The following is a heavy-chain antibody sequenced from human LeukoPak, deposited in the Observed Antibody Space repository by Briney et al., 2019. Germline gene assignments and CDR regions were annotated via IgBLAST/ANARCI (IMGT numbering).Heavy chain of an antibody. J-gene: IGHJ4*02. CDR1: GFTFSSYA. D-gene: IGHD2-15*01. V-gene: IGHV3-23*01. Sequence: GGSLRLSCAASGFTFSSYAMSWVRQAPGKGLEWVSAISGSGGSTYYADSVKGRFTISRDNSKNTLYLQMSSLRAEDTAVYYCAKVGLYCSGGSCYPSYFDYWGQGTLVTVSS. CDR2: ISGSGGST. CDR3: AKVGLYCSGGSCYPSYFDY.